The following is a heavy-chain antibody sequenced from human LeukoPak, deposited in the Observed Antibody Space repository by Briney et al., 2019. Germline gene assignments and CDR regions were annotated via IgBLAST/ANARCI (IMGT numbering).Heavy chain of an antibody. CDR1: GGSFSGYY. Sequence: SETLSLTCAVYGGSFSGYYWSWIRQPPGKGLEWIGEINHSGSTNYNPSLKSRVTISVDTSKNQFSLKLSSVTAADTAVYYCAKDSCSSTSCYTYWGEGTLVTVSS. V-gene: IGHV4-34*01. CDR2: INHSGST. CDR3: AKDSCSSTSCYTY. D-gene: IGHD2-2*02. J-gene: IGHJ4*02.